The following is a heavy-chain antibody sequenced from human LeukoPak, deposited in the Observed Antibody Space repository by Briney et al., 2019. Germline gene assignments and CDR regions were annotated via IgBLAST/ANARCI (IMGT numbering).Heavy chain of an antibody. CDR3: ATHVRGGNGFDP. Sequence: PSETLSLTCAVYDESFSGYYCSWIRQPPRKGLEWIGEIDHSGSTNYNPSLRTRVTISADTSKNQFSLKLNSVTAADTAVYYCATHVRGGNGFDPWGQGTLVTVSS. D-gene: IGHD4-23*01. V-gene: IGHV4-34*01. J-gene: IGHJ5*02. CDR2: IDHSGST. CDR1: DESFSGYY.